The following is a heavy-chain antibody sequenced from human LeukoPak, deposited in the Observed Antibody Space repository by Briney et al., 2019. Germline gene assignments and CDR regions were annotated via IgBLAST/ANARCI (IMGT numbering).Heavy chain of an antibody. CDR3: ARDDPDYDFWSGPIWKYYYYYMDV. V-gene: IGHV4-39*07. CDR1: GGSISSSSYY. D-gene: IGHD3-3*01. J-gene: IGHJ6*03. Sequence: SETLSLTCTVSGGSISSSSYYWGWIGQPPGKGLEWIGSIYYSGSTYYNPSLKSRVTISVDTSTNQFSLTLSSVTAADTAVYYCARDDPDYDFWSGPIWKYYYYYMDVWGKGTTVTVSS. CDR2: IYYSGST.